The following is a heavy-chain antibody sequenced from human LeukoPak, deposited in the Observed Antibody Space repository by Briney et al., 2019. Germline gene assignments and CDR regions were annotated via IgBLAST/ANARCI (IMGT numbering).Heavy chain of an antibody. D-gene: IGHD2-21*02. V-gene: IGHV4-34*01. CDR1: GGXFSGYY. Sequence: SETLSLTCAVYGGXFSGYYCSWIRQPPGKGLEWIGYIYHSGRTNYNPSLKSRVTISVDPSKAQFSLKLSSVTAADTAVYYCARVGDRGDLVFDYWSQGTLVTVSS. CDR3: ARVGDRGDLVFDY. J-gene: IGHJ4*02. CDR2: IYHSGRT.